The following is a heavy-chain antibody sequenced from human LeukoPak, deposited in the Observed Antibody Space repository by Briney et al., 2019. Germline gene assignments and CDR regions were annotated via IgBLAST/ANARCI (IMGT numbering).Heavy chain of an antibody. CDR3: ARDTMDTAMDDAFDI. CDR2: ISAYNGNT. CDR1: GYTFTSYG. Sequence: ASVKVSCKASGYTFTSYGISWVRQAPGQGLEWMGWISAYNGNTNYAQKLQGRLTMTTDTSTSTAYMELRSLRSDDTAVYYCARDTMDTAMDDAFDIWGQGTMVTVSS. D-gene: IGHD5-18*01. J-gene: IGHJ3*02. V-gene: IGHV1-18*04.